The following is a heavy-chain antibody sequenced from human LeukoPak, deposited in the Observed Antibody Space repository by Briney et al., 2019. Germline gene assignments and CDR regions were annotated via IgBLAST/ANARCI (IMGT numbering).Heavy chain of an antibody. CDR3: ASGLDLGGFFDL. Sequence: SETLSLTCTVSGGSISSYYRSWIRQPPGKGLEWIGYIYYSGSTNYNPSLKSRVTISLDTSKNQFSLKLSSVTAADTAVYYCASGLDLGGFFDLWGRGTLVTVSS. D-gene: IGHD1-7*01. CDR1: GGSISSYY. J-gene: IGHJ2*01. CDR2: IYYSGST. V-gene: IGHV4-59*12.